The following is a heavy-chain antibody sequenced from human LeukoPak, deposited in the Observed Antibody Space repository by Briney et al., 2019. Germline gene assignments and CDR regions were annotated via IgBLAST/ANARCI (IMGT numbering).Heavy chain of an antibody. J-gene: IGHJ4*02. V-gene: IGHV3-48*03. D-gene: IGHD3-10*01. Sequence: PGGSLRLSCAASGFTFSSYEMNWVRQAPGKGLEWVSYISSSGSTIYYVDSVKGRFTISRDNAKNSLYLQMNSLRAEDTAVHYCASSTPLTSFDYWGQGTLVTVSS. CDR1: GFTFSSYE. CDR3: ASSTPLTSFDY. CDR2: ISSSGSTI.